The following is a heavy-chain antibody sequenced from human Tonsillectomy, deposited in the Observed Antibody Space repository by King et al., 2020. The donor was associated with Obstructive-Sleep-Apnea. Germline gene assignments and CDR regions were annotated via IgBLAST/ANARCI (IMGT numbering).Heavy chain of an antibody. D-gene: IGHD3-3*01. Sequence: VQLVQSGGGVVQPGRSLRLSCAASGFTFSSHAMHWVRQAPGKGLEWVAVKSIDRGDQYYADSVKGRFTISSDSSKNTLYLQMKSLRPEDTAVYYCAVPTIFAAYYYYAMDVWGQGTTVTVSS. CDR3: AVPTIFAAYYYYAMDV. V-gene: IGHV3-30*04. CDR1: GFTFSSHA. J-gene: IGHJ6*02. CDR2: KSIDRGDQ.